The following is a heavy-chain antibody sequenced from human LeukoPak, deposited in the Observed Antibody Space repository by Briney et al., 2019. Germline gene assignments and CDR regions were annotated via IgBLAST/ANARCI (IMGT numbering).Heavy chain of an antibody. CDR3: ARTVPAPRYYYYGMDV. J-gene: IGHJ6*02. CDR2: INHSGST. CDR1: GGSFSGYY. V-gene: IGHV4-34*01. Sequence: SETLSLTCAVYGGSFSGYYWSWIRQPPGKGLDWIGEINHSGSTNYNPSLKSRVTISVDTSKNQFSLKLSSVTAADTAVYYCARTVPAPRYYYYGMDVWGQGTTVTVSS. D-gene: IGHD2-2*01.